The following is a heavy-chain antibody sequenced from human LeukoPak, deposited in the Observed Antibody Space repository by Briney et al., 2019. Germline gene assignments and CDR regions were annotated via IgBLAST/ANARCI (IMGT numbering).Heavy chain of an antibody. CDR1: GYIFTTYY. CDR3: ARVTGSGPTFDI. J-gene: IGHJ3*02. V-gene: IGHV1-46*01. Sequence: ASVKVSCKASGYIFTTYYIHWVRQAPGQGLEWMGIINPSGGSTSYAQKFQGRVTMTRDTSTSTAYMELSSLRSEDTAVYYCARVTGSGPTFDIWGQGTMVTVSS. CDR2: INPSGGST. D-gene: IGHD2-15*01.